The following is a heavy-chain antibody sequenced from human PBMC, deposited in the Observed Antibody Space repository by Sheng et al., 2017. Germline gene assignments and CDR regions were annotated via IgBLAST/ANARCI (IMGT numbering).Heavy chain of an antibody. CDR1: GFTFSDHY. Sequence: EVQVVESGGGLVQPGGSLRLSCAASGFTFSDHYMDWVRQAPGKGLEWVARTRNKVNRYTTEYAASVKGRFTISRDDSKKLLYLQMNSLRTEDSAVYYCARSTTGAKDADGFAIVGPGDNGHRLF. CDR2: TRNKVNRYTT. V-gene: IGHV3-72*01. J-gene: IGHJ3*02. D-gene: IGHD1-1*01. CDR3: ARSTTGAKDADGFAI.